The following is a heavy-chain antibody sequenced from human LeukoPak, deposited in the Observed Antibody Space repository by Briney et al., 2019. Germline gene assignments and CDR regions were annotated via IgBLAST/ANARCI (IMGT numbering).Heavy chain of an antibody. D-gene: IGHD2-2*01. J-gene: IGHJ4*02. CDR3: AKAHCSSTSCSRADN. CDR2: IDGSGGTT. V-gene: IGHV3-23*01. CDR1: GFTFTRNA. Sequence: PGGSLRLSCAASGFTFTRNAMAWVRQAPGKGLEWVSAIDGSGGTTFYADSVKGQVTTSRVQSTNTVYLQMNSLRADDTAVYYCAKAHCSSTSCSRADNWGQGTLVTVSS.